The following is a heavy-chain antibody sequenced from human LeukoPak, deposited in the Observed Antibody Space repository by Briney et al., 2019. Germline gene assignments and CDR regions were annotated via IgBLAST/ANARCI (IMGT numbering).Heavy chain of an antibody. CDR1: GFTISSNY. CDR2: IYSGGST. CDR3: ARDPVSSGGKEIDY. J-gene: IGHJ4*02. Sequence: GGSLRLSCAASGFTISSNYMSWVRQAPGKGLEWVSVIYSGGSTYYADSVKGRFTISRDNSKNTLYLQMNSLRAEDTAVYYCARDPVSSGGKEIDYWGQGTLVTVSS. V-gene: IGHV3-53*01. D-gene: IGHD2-15*01.